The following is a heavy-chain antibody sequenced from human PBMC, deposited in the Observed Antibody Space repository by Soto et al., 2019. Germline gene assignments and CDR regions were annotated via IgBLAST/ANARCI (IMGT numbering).Heavy chain of an antibody. CDR3: ARGVATIGP. Sequence: SETLSLTCXVSGDPISSYYWSWIRQPPGKGLEWIGYIYYSGSTNYNPSLKSRVTISVDTPKNQFSLKLTSVTAADTAVYYCARGVATIGPWGQGTLVTVSS. V-gene: IGHV4-59*01. D-gene: IGHD5-12*01. CDR1: GDPISSYY. CDR2: IYYSGST. J-gene: IGHJ5*02.